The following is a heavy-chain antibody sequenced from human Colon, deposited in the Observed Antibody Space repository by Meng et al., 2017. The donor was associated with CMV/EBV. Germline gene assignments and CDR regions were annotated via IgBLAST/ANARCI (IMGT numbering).Heavy chain of an antibody. D-gene: IGHD4-23*01. J-gene: IGHJ5*02. CDR1: GDSVSSDSAA. CDR2: TYYRSRWYN. CDR3: AGGWQLGP. Sequence: QVQLQQSGPGLVKPSXXLSLTCVISGDSVSSDSAAWNWIRQSPSRGLEWLGRTYYRSRWYNEYAASMESRMTINADTSKNQLSLQLNSVTPEDTAVYYCAGGWQLGPWGQGTLCNVSS. V-gene: IGHV6-1*01.